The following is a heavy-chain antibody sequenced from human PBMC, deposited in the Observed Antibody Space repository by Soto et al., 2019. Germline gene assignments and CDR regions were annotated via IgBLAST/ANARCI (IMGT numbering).Heavy chain of an antibody. CDR2: IYYSGST. V-gene: IGHV4-59*01. D-gene: IGHD3-3*01. Sequence: SETLSLTCTVSGGSISSYYWSWIRQPPGKGLEWIGYIYYSGSTNYYPSLKSRVTISVDTSKNQFSLKLSSVTAADTAVYYCARGGVGAIFGALGVPYGMDVWGQGTTVTVSS. CDR1: GGSISSYY. CDR3: ARGGVGAIFGALGVPYGMDV. J-gene: IGHJ6*02.